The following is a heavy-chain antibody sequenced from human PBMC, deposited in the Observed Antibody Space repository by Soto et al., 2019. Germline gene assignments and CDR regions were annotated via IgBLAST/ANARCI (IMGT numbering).Heavy chain of an antibody. CDR2: ISNRSSYK. V-gene: IGHV3-21*01. CDR3: ASFSDQLLSGDYDH. CDR1: GLTLSNYS. J-gene: IGHJ4*02. D-gene: IGHD2-2*01. Sequence: ELQLMESGGGLVKPGGSLRLCCAASGLTLSNYSMNWVRQAPGKGLEWVSSISNRSSYKFYADSVKGRFTISRDNAQNSLYLQMNNLRAEDTAVYYCASFSDQLLSGDYDHWGQGTLVTVSP.